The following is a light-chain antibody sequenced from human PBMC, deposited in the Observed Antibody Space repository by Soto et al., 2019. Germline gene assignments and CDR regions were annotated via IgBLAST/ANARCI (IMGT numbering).Light chain of an antibody. V-gene: IGLV1-40*01. CDR3: QSYDSSLSGYV. Sequence: QSVLTQPPSVSGAPGERVTISCTGSSSNSGAGDDVDWYQQLPGTAPKLLIYANNNRPSGVPDRFSGSKPRTSVYLAITGLQAEDEADYYCQSYDSSLSGYVFGTGTKVTVL. J-gene: IGLJ1*01. CDR1: SSNSGAGDD. CDR2: ANN.